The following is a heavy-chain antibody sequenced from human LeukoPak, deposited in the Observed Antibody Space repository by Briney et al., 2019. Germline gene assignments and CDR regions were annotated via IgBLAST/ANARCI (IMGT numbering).Heavy chain of an antibody. CDR2: INPSGGT. Sequence: GASVKVSCKASGYTFTSYYMHWARQAPGQGLEWMGIINPSGGTNYAQKFQGRVTMTRDTSISTAYMELSRLRSDDTAVYYCASLSHDSSGYGWFDPWGQGTLVTVSS. D-gene: IGHD3-22*01. CDR1: GYTFTSYY. V-gene: IGHV1-2*02. J-gene: IGHJ5*02. CDR3: ASLSHDSSGYGWFDP.